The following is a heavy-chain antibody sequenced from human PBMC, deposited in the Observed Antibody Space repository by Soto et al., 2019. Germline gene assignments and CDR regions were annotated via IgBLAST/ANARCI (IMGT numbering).Heavy chain of an antibody. D-gene: IGHD2-15*01. CDR1: GFTFSSYA. V-gene: IGHV3-23*01. CDR2: ISGSGGST. J-gene: IGHJ3*02. Sequence: GGSLRLSCAASGFTFSSYAMSWVRQAPGKGLEWVSAISGSGGSTYYADSVKGRFTISRDNSKNTLYLQMNSLRAEDTAVYYCAKDLPGYCSGGSCFYDAFDIWGQGTMVTVSS. CDR3: AKDLPGYCSGGSCFYDAFDI.